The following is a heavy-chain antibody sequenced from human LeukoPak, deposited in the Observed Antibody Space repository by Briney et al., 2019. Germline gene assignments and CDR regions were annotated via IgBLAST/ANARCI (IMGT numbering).Heavy chain of an antibody. CDR3: AKGFAARRTRNAFDI. Sequence: PGGSLRLACAASGFTFSSYSMNWVRQAPGKGLEWVSYISSSSSTIYYADSVKGRFTISRDNAKNSLYLQMNSLRAEDMALYYCAKGFAARRTRNAFDIWGQGTMVTVSS. CDR2: ISSSSSTI. D-gene: IGHD2-15*01. CDR1: GFTFSSYS. J-gene: IGHJ3*02. V-gene: IGHV3-48*04.